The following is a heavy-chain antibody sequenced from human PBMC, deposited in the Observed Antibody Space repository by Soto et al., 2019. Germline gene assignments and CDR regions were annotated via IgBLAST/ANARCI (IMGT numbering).Heavy chain of an antibody. CDR2: ISFDGRNT. CDR1: GFTFNNYG. CDR3: AKQTGSGGYYNVGSGGHFDH. J-gene: IGHJ4*02. Sequence: QVQLVESGGGVVQPGGSLTLSCAASGFTFNNYGMHWVRQAPGKGLEWVIVISFDGRNTYYADSVKGRCTISSDNSKNTLQLHMSSLGAEYTGVYYCAKQTGSGGYYNVGSGGHFDHWGEGSLVTVSS. D-gene: IGHD3-10*01. V-gene: IGHV3-30*18.